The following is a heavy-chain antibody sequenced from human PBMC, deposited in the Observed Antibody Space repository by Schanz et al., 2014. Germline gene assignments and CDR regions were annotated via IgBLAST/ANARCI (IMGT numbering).Heavy chain of an antibody. CDR1: GGSISSGSYY. Sequence: QVQLQESGPGLVKPSQTLSLTCSVSGGSISSGSYYWNWIRQPAGKGLEWIGRVYTSGSTNYNPSLKSRLPLPLHTAKTQSPLKLRSLPAADTAVYYCARGGARRFPVVPDAIQGLRGHYYYYYLDVGGKGTTXTASS. CDR3: ARGGARRFPVVPDAIQGLRGHYYYYYLDV. V-gene: IGHV4-61*02. D-gene: IGHD2-2*02. CDR2: VYTSGST. J-gene: IGHJ6*03.